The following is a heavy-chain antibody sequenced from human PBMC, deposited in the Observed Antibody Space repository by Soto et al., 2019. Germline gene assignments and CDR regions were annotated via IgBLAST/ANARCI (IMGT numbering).Heavy chain of an antibody. CDR3: AKDTIALQQPRRTFDP. Sequence: QVQLVESGGGVVQPGRSLRLSCAASGFTFSSYGMHWVRQAPGKGLEWVAVISYDGSNKYYADSVKGRFTISRDNSQNSLYPQLNSLRAEDTAVYYCAKDTIALQQPRRTFDPWGQGTLVTVSS. J-gene: IGHJ5*02. D-gene: IGHD6-13*01. V-gene: IGHV3-30*18. CDR1: GFTFSSYG. CDR2: ISYDGSNK.